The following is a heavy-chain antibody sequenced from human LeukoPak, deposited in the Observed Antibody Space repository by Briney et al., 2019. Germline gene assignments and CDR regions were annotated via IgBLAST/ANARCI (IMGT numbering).Heavy chain of an antibody. CDR1: GGSISSSNW. CDR3: ARVVYDRSGYYYRG. Sequence: SSETLSLTCAVFGGSISSSNWGSWVRQPPGKGLEWIGEIYHSGSTNYNSSLKSRVTISVDKSKNQFSLKLSSVTAADTAVYYCARVVYDRSGYYYRGWGQGTLVNVSS. V-gene: IGHV4-4*02. CDR2: IYHSGST. J-gene: IGHJ4*02. D-gene: IGHD3-22*01.